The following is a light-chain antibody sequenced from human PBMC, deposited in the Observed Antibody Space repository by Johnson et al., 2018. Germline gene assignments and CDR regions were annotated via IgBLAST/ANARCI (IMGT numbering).Light chain of an antibody. J-gene: IGLJ1*01. V-gene: IGLV1-51*02. CDR2: ENN. Sequence: QSVLTQPPSVSAAPGQKVTISCSGSSSNIGNNYVSWYQQLPGTAPKLLIYENNKRPSGIPDRFSGSKSGTSATRGITGLQTGDEADDYCGTWDSGLSAGNVFGTGPKVTVL. CDR1: SSNIGNNY. CDR3: GTWDSGLSAGNV.